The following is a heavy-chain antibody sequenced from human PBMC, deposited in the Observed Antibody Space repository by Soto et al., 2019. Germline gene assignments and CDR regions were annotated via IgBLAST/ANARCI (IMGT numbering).Heavy chain of an antibody. V-gene: IGHV3-21*01. Sequence: GGSLRLSCAASGFTFSSYSMNWVRQAPGKGLEWVSSISSSSSYIYYADSVKGRFTISRDNAKNSLYLQMNSLRAEDTAVYYCARALPWGAVAEYFQHWGQGTLVTVSS. CDR1: GFTFSSYS. J-gene: IGHJ1*01. CDR2: ISSSSSYI. CDR3: ARALPWGAVAEYFQH. D-gene: IGHD6-19*01.